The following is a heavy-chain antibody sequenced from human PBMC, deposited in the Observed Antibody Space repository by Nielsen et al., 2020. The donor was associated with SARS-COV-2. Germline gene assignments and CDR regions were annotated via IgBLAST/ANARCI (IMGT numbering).Heavy chain of an antibody. V-gene: IGHV4-39*07. D-gene: IGHD3-16*01. CDR1: GGSISGSNYF. CDR3: ARGGSYFDF. CDR2: IHYSGST. Sequence: SETLSLTCTVSGGSISGSNYFWGWIRQPPGKGPEWIGSIHYSGSTYYDPSLKSRVTISVDTSKNQFSLKLTSVTDADTAFYYCARGGSYFDFWGQGTLVTVSS. J-gene: IGHJ4*02.